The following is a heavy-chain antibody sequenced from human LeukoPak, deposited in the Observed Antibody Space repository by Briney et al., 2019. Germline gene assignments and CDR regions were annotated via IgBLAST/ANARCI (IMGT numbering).Heavy chain of an antibody. D-gene: IGHD3-22*01. V-gene: IGHV4-39*01. CDR1: GGSISSSSYY. J-gene: IGHJ4*02. CDR2: IYYSGST. CDR3: ANGGLNYYDSSGYTYFDY. Sequence: SETLSLTCTVSGGSISSSSYYWGWIRQPPGKGLEWIGSIYYSGSTYYNPSLKSRVTISVDTSKNQFSLKQSSVTAADTAVYYCANGGLNYYDSSGYTYFDYWGQGTLVTVSS.